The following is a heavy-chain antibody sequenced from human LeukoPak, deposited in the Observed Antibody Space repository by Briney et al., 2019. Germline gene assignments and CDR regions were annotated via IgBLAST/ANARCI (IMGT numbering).Heavy chain of an antibody. V-gene: IGHV1-3*01. CDR1: GGTFSSYA. J-gene: IGHJ4*01. CDR3: ARGYCTGGNCYPSIYYFDY. Sequence: GASVKVSCKASGGTFSSYAISWVRQAPGQRLEWMGWISVGNDNTKYSQKFLNRVTIIRDTSASTAYMEVTSLRSEDTAVYYCARGYCTGGNCYPSIYYFDYWGQGTLVTVSS. D-gene: IGHD2-15*01. CDR2: ISVGNDNT.